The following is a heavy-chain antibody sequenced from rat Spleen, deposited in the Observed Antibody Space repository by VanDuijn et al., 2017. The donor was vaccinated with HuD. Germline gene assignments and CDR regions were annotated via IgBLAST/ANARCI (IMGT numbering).Heavy chain of an antibody. CDR1: GFTFSDYS. Sequence: EVQLVESGGDLVQPGRSLKLSCAASGFTFSDYSMAWVRQAPKKGLEWVATISFDGSTTHYRDSVKGRFTIFRDNAKNTLYLQMDSLRSEDTATYYCTTANYGYNSAYWGQGVMVTVSS. D-gene: IGHD1-9*01. V-gene: IGHV5-7*01. CDR3: TTANYGYNSAY. CDR2: ISFDGSTT. J-gene: IGHJ2*01.